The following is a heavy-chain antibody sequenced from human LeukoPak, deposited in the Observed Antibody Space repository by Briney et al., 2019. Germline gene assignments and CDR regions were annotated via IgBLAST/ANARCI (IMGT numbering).Heavy chain of an antibody. D-gene: IGHD5-12*01. CDR1: GYSISSGYY. J-gene: IGHJ6*03. CDR2: IFYSGGT. Sequence: SETLSLTCTVSGYSISSGYYWGWVRQHPGKALEWIGNIFYSGGTYYSPSLKSRVTISLDTSKNQFSLKLSSVTAADTAVYYCARRGWLRLTGYYYYYMDVWGKGTTVTISS. CDR3: ARRGWLRLTGYYYYYMDV. V-gene: IGHV4-38-2*02.